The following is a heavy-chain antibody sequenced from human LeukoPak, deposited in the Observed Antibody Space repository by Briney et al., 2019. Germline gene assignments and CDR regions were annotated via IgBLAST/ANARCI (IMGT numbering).Heavy chain of an antibody. CDR1: GFTFSDFG. J-gene: IGHJ5*02. CDR2: IRNDGSND. D-gene: IGHD6-13*01. V-gene: IGHV3-30*02. Sequence: PGGSLRLSCAASGFTFSDFGMHWVPHAPGKGLEWVAFIRNDGSNDYYPDSVRGRFTISRDNSRTTLYLQMHSLRIEDTAVYYCVKGGSSSHNWFDPWGQGILVTVSS. CDR3: VKGGSSSHNWFDP.